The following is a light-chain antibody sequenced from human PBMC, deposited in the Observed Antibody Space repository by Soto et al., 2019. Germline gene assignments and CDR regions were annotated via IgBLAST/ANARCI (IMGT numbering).Light chain of an antibody. CDR1: QSVSGSY. CDR2: RAS. V-gene: IGKV3-20*01. Sequence: EIVLTQSPGTLSLSPGERATLSCRASQSVSGSYLAWHQQKPGQAPRLLIHRASSRATGIPDRFSGSGSGTDFTLTISRLEPEDFAVYYCQQYGSSPPYTFGQGTKLEIK. J-gene: IGKJ2*01. CDR3: QQYGSSPPYT.